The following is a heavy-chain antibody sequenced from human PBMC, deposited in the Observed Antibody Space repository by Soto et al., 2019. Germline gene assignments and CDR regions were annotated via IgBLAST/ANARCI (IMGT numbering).Heavy chain of an antibody. Sequence: GASLGLSCAASAVAVSDNYMSWVRQAPGKGLECVSVLHSGIADYADSVKGRFTISRDSFTNTLFLQMNGLRADDTAVYYCARPHSAAFAYAFDIWGQGTLVTVSS. CDR1: AVAVSDNY. V-gene: IGHV3-53*01. J-gene: IGHJ3*02. CDR3: ARPHSAAFAYAFDI. D-gene: IGHD6-25*01. CDR2: LHSGIA.